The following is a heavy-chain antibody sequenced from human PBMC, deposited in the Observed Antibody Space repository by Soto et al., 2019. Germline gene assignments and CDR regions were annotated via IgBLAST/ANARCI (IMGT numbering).Heavy chain of an antibody. CDR2: IIPIFGTA. V-gene: IGHV1-69*12. CDR3: ASSRSTDTAMVTAFDY. CDR1: GGTFSSYA. J-gene: IGHJ4*02. Sequence: QVQXXXSGAXXXXXXSSVKVSCKASGGTFSSYAISWVRXAPGXXLEWMGGIIPIFGTANYAQKFQGRVTITADESTSTAYMELSSLRSEDTAVYYCASSRSTDTAMVTAFDYWGQGTLVTVSS. D-gene: IGHD5-18*01.